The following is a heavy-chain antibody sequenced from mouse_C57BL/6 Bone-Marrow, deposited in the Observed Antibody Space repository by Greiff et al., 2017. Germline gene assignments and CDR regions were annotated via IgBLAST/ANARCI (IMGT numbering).Heavy chain of an antibody. CDR2: IDPETGGT. CDR3: TATVVARKYFDV. V-gene: IGHV1-15*01. D-gene: IGHD1-1*01. Sequence: VQLQQSGAELVRPGASVTLSCKASGYTFTDYEMHWVKQTPVHGLEWIGAIDPETGGTAYNQKFKGKAILTADKSSSTAYMERRSLTSEDSAVYYGTATVVARKYFDVWGTGTTVTVSS. J-gene: IGHJ1*03. CDR1: GYTFTDYE.